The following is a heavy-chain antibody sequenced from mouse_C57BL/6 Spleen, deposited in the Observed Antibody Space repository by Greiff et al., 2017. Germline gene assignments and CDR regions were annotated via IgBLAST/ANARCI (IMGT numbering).Heavy chain of an antibody. CDR3: ARGDYDEGNAY. CDR1: GYSITSGYY. Sequence: EVQLQQSGPGLVKPSQSLSLTCSVTGYSITSGYYWNWIRQFPGNKLEWMGYISYDGSNNYNPSLKNRISITRDTSKNQFFLKLNSVTTEDTATYYCARGDYDEGNAYWGQGTLVTVSA. D-gene: IGHD2-4*01. V-gene: IGHV3-6*01. J-gene: IGHJ3*01. CDR2: ISYDGSN.